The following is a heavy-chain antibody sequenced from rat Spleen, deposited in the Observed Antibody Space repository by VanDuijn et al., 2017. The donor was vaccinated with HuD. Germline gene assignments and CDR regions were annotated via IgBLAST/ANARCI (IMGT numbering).Heavy chain of an antibody. V-gene: IGHV5-22*01. J-gene: IGHJ2*01. CDR1: GFTFSDFY. Sequence: EVQLVESGGGLVQPGRSLKLSCAASGFTFSDFYMAWVRQAPKKGLEWVASINYEGSSTYYGDTVKGRFTISRDNAKSTLYLQMNSLRSEDTATYYCARGRLFDYWGQGVMVTVSS. CDR2: INYEGSST. CDR3: ARGRLFDY.